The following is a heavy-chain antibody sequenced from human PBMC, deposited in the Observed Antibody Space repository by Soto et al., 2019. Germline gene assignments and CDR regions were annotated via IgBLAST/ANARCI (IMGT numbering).Heavy chain of an antibody. CDR3: ARMTYDSTWYPTWFDP. V-gene: IGHV4-59*01. CDR2: IYYSGST. J-gene: IGHJ5*02. D-gene: IGHD6-13*01. CDR1: GDSMSNYY. Sequence: QVQLQESGPGLVKPSETLSLTCIVSGDSMSNYYWSWIRQPPGKGLEWIGYIYYSGSTNYNPSPKRRVTISVDMSKNQFSLTLNSVTAADTAVYYCARMTYDSTWYPTWFDPWGQGTLVTVSS.